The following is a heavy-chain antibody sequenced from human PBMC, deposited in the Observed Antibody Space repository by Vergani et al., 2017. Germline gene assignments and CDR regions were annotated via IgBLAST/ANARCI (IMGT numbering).Heavy chain of an antibody. Sequence: QVLLVQSGAEVKKPGASVRVSCKTSGYTFTNYYIHWVRQAPGQGLEWMGIINPSGGSTTYAQQFQVRLTMTRDTSTSTVYMDLSNLRSEDTAVYYCARPHGDILPPDPRRLDYWGQGTLVTVSS. J-gene: IGHJ4*02. CDR2: INPSGGST. CDR3: ARPHGDILPPDPRRLDY. V-gene: IGHV1-46*03. CDR1: GYTFTNYY.